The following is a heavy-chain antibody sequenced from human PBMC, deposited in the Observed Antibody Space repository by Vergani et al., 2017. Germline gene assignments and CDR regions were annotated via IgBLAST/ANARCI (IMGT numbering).Heavy chain of an antibody. CDR2: INHSGST. CDR1: GGSFSGYY. Sequence: QVQLQQWGAGLLKPSETLSLTCAVYGGSFSGYYWSWIRQPPGKGLEWIGEINHSGSTNYNPSLKSRVTISVGTSKNPFSLKLSSVTAADTAVYYCARGRRARHFDLWGRGTLVTVSS. CDR3: ARGRRARHFDL. J-gene: IGHJ2*01. D-gene: IGHD6-25*01. V-gene: IGHV4-34*01.